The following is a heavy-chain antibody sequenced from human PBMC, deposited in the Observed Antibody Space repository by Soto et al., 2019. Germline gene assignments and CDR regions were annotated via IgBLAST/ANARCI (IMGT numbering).Heavy chain of an antibody. CDR3: AREWVVEVPAALDY. CDR1: GFTFSSYA. V-gene: IGHV3-30-3*01. Sequence: QVQLVESGGGVVQPGRSLRLSCAASGFTFSSYAMHWVRQAPGKGLEWVAVISYDGSNKYYADSVKGRFTISRDNSKNTLYLQMNSLRAEDTAVYYCAREWVVEVPAALDYWGQGTLVTVSS. J-gene: IGHJ4*02. CDR2: ISYDGSNK. D-gene: IGHD2-2*01.